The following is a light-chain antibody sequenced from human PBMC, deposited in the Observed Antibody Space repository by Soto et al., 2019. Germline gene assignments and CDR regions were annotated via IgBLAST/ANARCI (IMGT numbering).Light chain of an antibody. CDR1: QDVNSN. CDR3: QQYTNWPQLS. J-gene: IGKJ4*01. Sequence: IVMTQSPATLSVSPGERATLSCRASQDVNSNVAWYQQKRDQAPRLLIYRASTRATGIPARFSGSGSGTELPLAISSLQSEDVAVYHCQQYTNWPQLSFGGGTKVEI. V-gene: IGKV3-15*01. CDR2: RAS.